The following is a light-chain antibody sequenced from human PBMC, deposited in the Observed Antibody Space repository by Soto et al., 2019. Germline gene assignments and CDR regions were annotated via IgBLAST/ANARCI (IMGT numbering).Light chain of an antibody. CDR2: AAS. J-gene: IGKJ2*01. CDR3: QQSYRTPST. CDR1: QSISSY. V-gene: IGKV1-39*01. Sequence: DIQMTQSPSSLSASVGDRVTITCRASQSISSYLNWYQQKPGKAPKLLIYAASSLQSGVTSRFSGSGSGTDFTLTISSLQPADFATYYCQQSYRTPSTFGQGTKLEIK.